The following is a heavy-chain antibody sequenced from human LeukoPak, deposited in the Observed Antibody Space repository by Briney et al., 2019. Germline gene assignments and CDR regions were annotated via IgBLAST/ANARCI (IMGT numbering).Heavy chain of an antibody. J-gene: IGHJ4*02. V-gene: IGHV4-39*01. CDR1: GGSISSSSYY. D-gene: IGHD3-10*01. CDR2: INHSGST. Sequence: SETLSLTCTVSGGSISSSSYYWGWIRQPPGKGLEWIGEINHSGSTNYNPSLKSRVTISVDTSKNQFSLKLSSVTAADTAVYYCARHGLSITMVRGVRTRAYYFDYWGQGTLVTVSS. CDR3: ARHGLSITMVRGVRTRAYYFDY.